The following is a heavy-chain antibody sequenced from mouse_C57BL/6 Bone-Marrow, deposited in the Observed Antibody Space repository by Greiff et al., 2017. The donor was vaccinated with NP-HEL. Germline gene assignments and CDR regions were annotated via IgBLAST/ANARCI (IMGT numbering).Heavy chain of an antibody. Sequence: QVQLQQSGAELVKPGASVKMSCTASGYTFTSYWITWVKQRPGQGLEWIGVIYPGSGSTNYNEKFKSKATLTVDTSSSTAYMQLSSLTSEDSAVYYCARSDAYWGQGTLVTVSA. CDR3: ARSDAY. J-gene: IGHJ3*01. V-gene: IGHV1-55*01. CDR2: IYPGSGST. CDR1: GYTFTSYW.